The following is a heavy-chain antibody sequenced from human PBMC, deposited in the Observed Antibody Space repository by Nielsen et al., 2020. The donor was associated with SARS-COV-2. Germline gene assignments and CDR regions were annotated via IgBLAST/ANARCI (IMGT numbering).Heavy chain of an antibody. V-gene: IGHV4-4*02. CDR1: GGSISSSNW. CDR3: ARGWLPYYGMDV. J-gene: IGHJ6*02. Sequence: GSLRLSCAVSGGSISSSNWWSWVRQPPGKGLEWIGEIYHSGSTNYNQSLKSRVTISVDKSKNQFSLKLSSVTAADTAVYYCARGWLPYYGMDVWGQGTTVTVSS. D-gene: IGHD6-19*01. CDR2: IYHSGST.